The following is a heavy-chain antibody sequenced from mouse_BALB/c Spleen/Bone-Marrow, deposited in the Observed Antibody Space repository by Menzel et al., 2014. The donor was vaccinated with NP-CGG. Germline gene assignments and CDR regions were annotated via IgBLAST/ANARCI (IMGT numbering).Heavy chain of an antibody. V-gene: IGHV1S81*02. J-gene: IGHJ3*01. CDR2: INPSNGGT. CDR1: GYTFTNYY. Sequence: QVHVKQSGAELVKPGVSVKLSCKASGYTFTNYYMYWVKQRPGQDLEWIGEINPSNGGTNFNEKFKSKATLTVDKSSSTAYMQLSSLTPEDSAVYYCTTLGRFAYWGQGTLVTVSA. CDR3: TTLGRFAY. D-gene: IGHD4-1*01.